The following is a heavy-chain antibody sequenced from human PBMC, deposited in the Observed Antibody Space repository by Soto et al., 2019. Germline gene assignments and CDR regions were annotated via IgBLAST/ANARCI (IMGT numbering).Heavy chain of an antibody. Sequence: PSETLSLTCTVSGXSISYYYWSWIRQPPGRGLEWIGYVYYDGSTNYNPSLESRVTMSIDTSKNQFSLKLSSVIAADTAVYYCVSYDRQSGRYALDYWGQGTLVTVSS. D-gene: IGHD3-10*01. J-gene: IGHJ4*02. V-gene: IGHV4-59*01. CDR2: VYYDGST. CDR3: VSYDRQSGRYALDY. CDR1: GXSISYYY.